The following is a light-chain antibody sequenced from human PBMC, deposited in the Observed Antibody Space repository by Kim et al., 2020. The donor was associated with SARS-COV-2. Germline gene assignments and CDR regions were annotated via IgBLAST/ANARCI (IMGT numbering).Light chain of an antibody. J-gene: IGLJ2*01. CDR1: KLGDKY. Sequence: LSPGHTASITCSGDKLGDKYACWYQQKPGQSPVLVIYQDSTRPSGIPERFSGSNSGNTATLTISGTQAMDEADYYCQAWDSSTVVFGGGTQLTVL. CDR3: QAWDSSTVV. V-gene: IGLV3-1*01. CDR2: QDS.